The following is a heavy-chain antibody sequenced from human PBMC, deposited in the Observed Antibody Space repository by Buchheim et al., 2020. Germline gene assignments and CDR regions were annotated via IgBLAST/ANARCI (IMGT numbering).Heavy chain of an antibody. Sequence: QVQLVESGGDLVKPGGSLRLSCAASGFTFSDYYMSWIRQAPGKGLEWVSYISSSGSIIYYADSVKGRFTLPRDNAKKSLYLQMNSLRVEDTAVYYCTRDRRSGWYETSPIDYWGQGTL. CDR3: TRDRRSGWYETSPIDY. CDR2: ISSSGSII. V-gene: IGHV3-11*01. D-gene: IGHD6-19*01. J-gene: IGHJ4*02. CDR1: GFTFSDYY.